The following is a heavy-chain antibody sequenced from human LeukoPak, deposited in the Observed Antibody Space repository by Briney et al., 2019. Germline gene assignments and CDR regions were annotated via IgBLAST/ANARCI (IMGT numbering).Heavy chain of an antibody. D-gene: IGHD3-22*01. Sequence: SETLSLTCTVSGGSISSYYWSWIRQPPGKGLEWIGYIYYSGSTNYNPSLKSRVTISVDTSKNQFSLKLSSVTAADTAVYYCARLDDSSGYYPPWGQGTLVTVSS. V-gene: IGHV4-59*12. J-gene: IGHJ5*02. CDR3: ARLDDSSGYYPP. CDR2: IYYSGST. CDR1: GGSISSYY.